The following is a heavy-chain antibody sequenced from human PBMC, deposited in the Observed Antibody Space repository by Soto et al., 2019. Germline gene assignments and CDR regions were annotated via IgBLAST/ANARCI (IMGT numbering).Heavy chain of an antibody. V-gene: IGHV3-15*01. Sequence: GSLRLSCAASGFSFSSAWMNWVRQAPGKGLEWVGRIKSKSDGGTTDYAAPVKGRFTISRDDSKNTLYLQMNSLKTEDTAVYYCSPCRSGYYYVDYWGQGTLVTVSS. CDR3: SPCRSGYYYVDY. CDR1: GFSFSSAW. D-gene: IGHD3-3*01. CDR2: IKSKSDGGTT. J-gene: IGHJ4*02.